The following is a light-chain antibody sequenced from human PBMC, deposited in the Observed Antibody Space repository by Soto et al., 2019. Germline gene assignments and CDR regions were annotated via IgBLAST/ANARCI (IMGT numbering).Light chain of an antibody. CDR3: KQYSTFSLT. J-gene: IGKJ4*01. V-gene: IGKV1-12*01. CDR2: AVS. Sequence: VPMTKSPSSVPASVGESVTITCRASQGINNWLAWYQQKQGKXPELLIYAVSYLQSGVPSRFSGSGSGTDLTITISSLEPEDFETYFCKQYSTFSLTFGEGTKVDIK. CDR1: QGINNW.